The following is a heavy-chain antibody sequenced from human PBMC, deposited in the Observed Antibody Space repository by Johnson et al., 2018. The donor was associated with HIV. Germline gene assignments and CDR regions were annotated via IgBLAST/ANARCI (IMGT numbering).Heavy chain of an antibody. CDR2: INWNGGGT. D-gene: IGHD1-26*01. J-gene: IGHJ3*02. CDR1: GFTFDDYG. Sequence: MLLVESGGGVVRPGGSLRLSCAASGFTFDDYGMSWVRQAPGQGLEWVSGINWNGGGTGYVDSVKGRFTISRDNAKNSLYLQMNSLNIEETAVYYCATPWDLLGAFDIWGQGTMVTVSS. V-gene: IGHV3-20*04. CDR3: ATPWDLLGAFDI.